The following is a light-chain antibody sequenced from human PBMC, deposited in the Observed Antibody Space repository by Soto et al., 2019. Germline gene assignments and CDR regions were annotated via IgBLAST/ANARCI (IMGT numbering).Light chain of an antibody. J-gene: IGKJ2*01. CDR3: HQYNYWPGT. CDR1: QDVGMN. CDR2: GAS. Sequence: LMTQSPAILSVSPGERVTLSCRASQDVGMNLAWYQQKPGHAPRLVVYGASTRATAFPARFSGSGSGTEFTLTISSLQSEDLAVYYCHQYNYWPGTFGQGTKLEIK. V-gene: IGKV3-15*01.